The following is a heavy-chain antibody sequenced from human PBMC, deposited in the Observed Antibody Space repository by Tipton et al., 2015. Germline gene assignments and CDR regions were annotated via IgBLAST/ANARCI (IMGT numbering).Heavy chain of an antibody. Sequence: SLRLSCVASGFSLSSYSMNWIRQAPGKGLEWVASINWNTYFIYHADSVKGRFTISRDDAKNSLYLQMNSLRDEDTAVYYCGREDRGFSSGDYWGQGTLVTVSS. V-gene: IGHV3-21*01. D-gene: IGHD3-22*01. CDR1: GFSLSSYS. J-gene: IGHJ4*02. CDR3: GREDRGFSSGDY. CDR2: INWNTYFI.